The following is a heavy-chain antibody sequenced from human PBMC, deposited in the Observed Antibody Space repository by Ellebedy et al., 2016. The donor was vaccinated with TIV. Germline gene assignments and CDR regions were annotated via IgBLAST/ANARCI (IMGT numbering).Heavy chain of an antibody. Sequence: GESLKISCAASGFTFTNHWMSWVRQAPGKGLEWVANINQDGSEKYYVDSVKGRFTISRDNAKNSLYLQMNSLGDEDTAVYYCARAVVGAATYWGQGALVTVSS. D-gene: IGHD1-26*01. J-gene: IGHJ4*02. CDR2: INQDGSEK. V-gene: IGHV3-7*01. CDR3: ARAVVGAATY. CDR1: GFTFTNHW.